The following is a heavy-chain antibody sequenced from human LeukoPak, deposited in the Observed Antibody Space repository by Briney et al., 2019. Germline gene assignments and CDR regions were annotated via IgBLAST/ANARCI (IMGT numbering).Heavy chain of an antibody. J-gene: IGHJ4*02. CDR1: GFTFGDYA. Sequence: GGSLRLSCTASGFTFGDYAVSWVRQAPGKGLEWVGFIRSKAYGGTTEYAASVKGRFTISRDDSKSIAYLQMNSLKTEDTAVYYCTRRHRLDYWGQGTLVTVSS. V-gene: IGHV3-49*04. CDR2: IRSKAYGGTT. CDR3: TRRHRLDY.